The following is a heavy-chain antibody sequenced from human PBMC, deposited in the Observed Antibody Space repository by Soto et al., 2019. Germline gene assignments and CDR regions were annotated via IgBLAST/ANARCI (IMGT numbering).Heavy chain of an antibody. V-gene: IGHV3-48*03. D-gene: IGHD1-26*01. CDR1: GVNVSSTY. J-gene: IGHJ4*02. CDR3: ARESDYDTFDH. Sequence: PGGPLRLPCASSGVNVSSTYLPWVRQAPGKGLEWVSHISFSGGSIYYADSVKGRFAISRDNAKKSLYLQMNGLRAEDTAVYYCARESDYDTFDHWGQGTLVTFSS. CDR2: ISFSGGSI.